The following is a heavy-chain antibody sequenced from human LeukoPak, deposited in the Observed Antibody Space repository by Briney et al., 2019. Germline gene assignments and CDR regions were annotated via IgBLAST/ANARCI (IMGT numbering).Heavy chain of an antibody. CDR1: GGSISSYY. D-gene: IGHD3-16*01. J-gene: IGHJ6*03. CDR2: IYYSGST. CDR3: ARDRPWGAGYYYMDV. Sequence: ASETLSLTCTVSGGSISSYYWSWIRQPPGKGLEWIGYIYYSGSTNYNPSLKSRVTISVDTSKSQFSLKLSSVTAADTAVYYCARDRPWGAGYYYMDVWGKGTTVTVSS. V-gene: IGHV4-59*01.